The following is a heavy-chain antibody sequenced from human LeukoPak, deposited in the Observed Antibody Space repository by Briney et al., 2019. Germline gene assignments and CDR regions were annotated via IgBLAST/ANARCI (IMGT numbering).Heavy chain of an antibody. V-gene: IGHV4-39*01. CDR1: GASISSSSYY. CDR2: IYYSGTT. D-gene: IGHD3-10*01. CDR3: ARRSRQGSGSWNFDY. J-gene: IGHJ4*02. Sequence: SETLSLTCTVSGASISSSSYYWGWIRQPPGKGLEWIGTIYYSGTTYYKPSLNSRITISVDMSRNQFSLKLSSVTAADTAVYYCARRSRQGSGSWNFDYWGQGTLVTVPS.